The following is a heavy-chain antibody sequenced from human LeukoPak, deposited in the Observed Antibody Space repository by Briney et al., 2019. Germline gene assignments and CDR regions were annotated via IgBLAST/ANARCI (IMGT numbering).Heavy chain of an antibody. V-gene: IGHV1-69*04. Sequence: ASVKVSCKASGGTFSNDAISWVRQAPGQGLDWMGRIIPILGIVKNAQKFQGRVTITADSSTSTAYMELRSLRSEDTAVYYCARDRHYSAAPSDYWGQGTLVTVSS. CDR3: ARDRHYSAAPSDY. D-gene: IGHD2-21*01. CDR2: IIPILGIV. CDR1: GGTFSNDA. J-gene: IGHJ4*02.